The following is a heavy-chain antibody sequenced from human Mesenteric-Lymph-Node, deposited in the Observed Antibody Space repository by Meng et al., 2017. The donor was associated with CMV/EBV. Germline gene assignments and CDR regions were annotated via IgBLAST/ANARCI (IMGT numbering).Heavy chain of an antibody. Sequence: GESLKISCAASGFTFSSYAMSWVRQAPGKGLEWVSAISGSGGSTYYADSVKGRFTISRDNSKNTLYLQMSSLRAEDTAVYYCAKRDADFWSRVPSYWGQGTLVTVSS. D-gene: IGHD3-3*01. V-gene: IGHV3-23*01. J-gene: IGHJ4*02. CDR3: AKRDADFWSRVPSY. CDR2: ISGSGGST. CDR1: GFTFSSYA.